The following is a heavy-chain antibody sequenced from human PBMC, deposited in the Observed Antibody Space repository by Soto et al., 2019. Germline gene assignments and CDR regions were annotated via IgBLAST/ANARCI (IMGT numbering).Heavy chain of an antibody. D-gene: IGHD6-13*01. Sequence: QVQLQQWGAGLLKPSETLSLTCAVYGGSISGHYWNWIRQPPGKGLEWIGEINHSGRTNYNPSLRSRVTISVDTSKNQFSLNLGSVTAADTAVYYCARGNIAAALVYWGQGTLVTGSS. V-gene: IGHV4-34*01. J-gene: IGHJ4*02. CDR2: INHSGRT. CDR1: GGSISGHY. CDR3: ARGNIAAALVY.